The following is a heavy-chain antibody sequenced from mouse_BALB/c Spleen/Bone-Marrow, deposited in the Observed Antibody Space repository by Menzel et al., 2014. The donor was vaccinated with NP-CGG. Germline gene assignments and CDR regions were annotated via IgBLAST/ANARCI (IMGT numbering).Heavy chain of an antibody. CDR1: GYTLTDYT. J-gene: IGHJ2*01. V-gene: IGHV1-22*01. Sequence: EVQLQQSGPELVMPGASVKISCKTSGYTLTDYTLHCVKQSHGKSLEWIGGVNPNIGGTSYNQKFKDKASLTVNKSSTTAYMELRSLTSEDSAVYYCARGRWYYWGQGTTLTVSS. D-gene: IGHD2-3*01. CDR3: ARGRWYY. CDR2: VNPNIGGT.